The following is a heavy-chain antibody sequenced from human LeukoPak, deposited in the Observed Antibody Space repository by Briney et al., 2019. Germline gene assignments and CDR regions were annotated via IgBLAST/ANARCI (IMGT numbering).Heavy chain of an antibody. D-gene: IGHD7-27*01. CDR3: AKNIGTGDDY. V-gene: IGHV3-43*02. J-gene: IGHJ4*02. CDR1: GFTFDDYA. Sequence: GGSLRLSCAASGFTFDDYAMHWVRQAPGKGLEWVSLIIGDGGSTYYADSVKGRFTISRDNSKNSLYLQMNSLRTEDSALYYCAKNIGTGDDYWGQGTLVTVSS. CDR2: IIGDGGST.